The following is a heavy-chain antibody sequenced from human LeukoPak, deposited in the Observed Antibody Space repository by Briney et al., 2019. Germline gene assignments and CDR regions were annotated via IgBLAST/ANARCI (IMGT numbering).Heavy chain of an antibody. V-gene: IGHV4-34*01. D-gene: IGHD3-22*01. Sequence: PSETLSLTCAVYRVSFSGYFWSWIRQPPGKGLEWIGEIHHSGSTNYNPSLKSRVTISVDTSKNQFSLKLSSVTAADTAVYYCAREGDSSVYYDYWGQGTLVTVSS. CDR1: RVSFSGYF. J-gene: IGHJ4*02. CDR2: IHHSGST. CDR3: AREGDSSVYYDY.